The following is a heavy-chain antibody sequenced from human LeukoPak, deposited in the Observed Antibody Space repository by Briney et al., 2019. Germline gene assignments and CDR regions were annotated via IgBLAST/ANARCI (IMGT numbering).Heavy chain of an antibody. V-gene: IGHV1-2*02. Sequence: ASVKVSCKASGYTFTGYYMHWVRQAPGQGLEWMGWINPNSGGTNYAQKFQGRVTMTRDTSISTAYMELSWLRSDDTAVYYCARGRITMIVVVERYNWFDPWGQGTLVTVSS. D-gene: IGHD3-22*01. J-gene: IGHJ5*02. CDR2: INPNSGGT. CDR1: GYTFTGYY. CDR3: ARGRITMIVVVERYNWFDP.